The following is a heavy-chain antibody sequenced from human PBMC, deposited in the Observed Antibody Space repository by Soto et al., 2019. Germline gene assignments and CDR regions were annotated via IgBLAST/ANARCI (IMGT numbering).Heavy chain of an antibody. D-gene: IGHD3-10*01. Sequence: EVELLESGGGLVQPGGSLRLSCVASGFTFKNYDMRWIRQAPGKGLEWVSGISGSGGVTYYADSVKGRFTISRDNSKNTLYLQMNSLRDEDTAIYYCAKNRQLRSYYESAGHYDNWGQGTLVTVSS. CDR1: GFTFKNYD. J-gene: IGHJ4*02. CDR2: ISGSGGVT. CDR3: AKNRQLRSYYESAGHYDN. V-gene: IGHV3-23*01.